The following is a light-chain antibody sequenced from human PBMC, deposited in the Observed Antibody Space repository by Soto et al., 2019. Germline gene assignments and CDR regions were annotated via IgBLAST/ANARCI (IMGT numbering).Light chain of an antibody. V-gene: IGLV5-45*02. Sequence: QPVLTQPSSLSASPGASASLTCTLRSGINVATYKISWYQQKPGSPPQYLLRYTSDSDKQQGSGVPSRFSGSKDASANAGILLMSGLQSEDEADYYFMIWHSSSAVFGGGTKLTVL. CDR2: YTSDSDK. CDR1: SGINVATYK. CDR3: MIWHSSSAV. J-gene: IGLJ2*01.